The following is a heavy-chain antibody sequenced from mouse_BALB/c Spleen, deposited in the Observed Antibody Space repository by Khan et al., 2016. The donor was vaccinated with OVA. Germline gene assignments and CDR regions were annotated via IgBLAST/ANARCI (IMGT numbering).Heavy chain of an antibody. Sequence: EVQLQQSGAELVKPGASVKLSCTASGFNIKDTYMHWVKQRPEQGLEWIGRIDPANGNTKSDPKFQGKATITADTSSNTAYLQLSSLTSEDTAVYYGARDYWDEFTYWGQGTLVTVSA. D-gene: IGHD4-1*01. CDR1: GFNIKDTY. J-gene: IGHJ3*01. CDR3: ARDYWDEFTY. CDR2: IDPANGNT. V-gene: IGHV14-3*02.